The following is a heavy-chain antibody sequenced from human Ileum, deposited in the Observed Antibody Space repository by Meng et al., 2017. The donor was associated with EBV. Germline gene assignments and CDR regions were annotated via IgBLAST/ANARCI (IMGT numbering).Heavy chain of an antibody. V-gene: IGHV3-15*01. CDR1: GFTFSNAW. D-gene: IGHD2-15*01. Sequence: EVQVVESGGGLGKPGGSLRLSCAASGFTFSNAWMTWVRQAPGKGLEWVGRIKSTTDGGTTDYAAPVKGRFTISRDDSKNTLFLQMDSLKTEDTAVYYCEGWRYWGQGTLVTVSS. CDR2: IKSTTDGGTT. J-gene: IGHJ4*02. CDR3: EGWRY.